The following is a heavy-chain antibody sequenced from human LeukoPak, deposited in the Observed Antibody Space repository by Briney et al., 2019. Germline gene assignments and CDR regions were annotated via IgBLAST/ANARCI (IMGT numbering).Heavy chain of an antibody. V-gene: IGHV4-61*08. CDR3: ARHYYDSSGYIRAFDY. Sequence: SETLSLTCTVSGGSISSGGYYWSWIRQPPGKGLEWIGYIYYSGSTNYNPSLKSRDTISVDTSKNQFYLKLSSVTAADTAVYYCARHYYDSSGYIRAFDYWGQGTLVTVSS. D-gene: IGHD3-22*01. J-gene: IGHJ4*02. CDR1: GGSISSGGYY. CDR2: IYYSGST.